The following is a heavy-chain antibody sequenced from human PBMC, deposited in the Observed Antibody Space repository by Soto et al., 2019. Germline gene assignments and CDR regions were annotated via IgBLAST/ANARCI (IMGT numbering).Heavy chain of an antibody. V-gene: IGHV3-20*04. CDR2: INWNGGST. J-gene: IGHJ4*01. CDR3: LCPPRGYSSSLDY. D-gene: IGHD6-6*01. Sequence: GGSLRLSCAASGFTFDDYGMSWVRQAPGKGLEWVSGINWNGGSTGYADSVKGRFTISRDNAKNSLYLQMNSLRAEDTAVYYCLCPPRGYSSSLDYWGQGPLVPV. CDR1: GFTFDDYG.